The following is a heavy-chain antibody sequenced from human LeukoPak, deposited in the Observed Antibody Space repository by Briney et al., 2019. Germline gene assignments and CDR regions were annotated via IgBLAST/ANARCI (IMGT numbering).Heavy chain of an antibody. J-gene: IGHJ4*02. CDR3: VGTRYSYGGYFDS. CDR2: ISGSGGST. Sequence: GGSLRLSCAASGLTFSSYDMNWVRQAPGKGLEWVSAISGSGGSTYYADSVKGRFTISRDNSKNTLYLQVSSLRAEDTAVYYCVGTRYSYGGYFDSWGQGTLVTVSS. D-gene: IGHD5-18*01. V-gene: IGHV3-23*01. CDR1: GLTFSSYD.